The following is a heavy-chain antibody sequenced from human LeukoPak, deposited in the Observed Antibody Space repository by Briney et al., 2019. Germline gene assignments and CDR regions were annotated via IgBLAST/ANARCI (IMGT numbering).Heavy chain of an antibody. CDR1: GGTFSTYA. V-gene: IGHV3-23*01. J-gene: IGHJ4*02. CDR3: ASSKGSWRTYFDY. CDR2: ISGSGGST. D-gene: IGHD6-13*01. Sequence: ASVKVSCKASGGTFSTYAMSWVRQAPGKGLEWVSAISGSGGSTYYADSVKGRFTISRDNSKNTLYLQMNSLRAEDTAIYYCASSKGSWRTYFDYWGQGTLVTVSS.